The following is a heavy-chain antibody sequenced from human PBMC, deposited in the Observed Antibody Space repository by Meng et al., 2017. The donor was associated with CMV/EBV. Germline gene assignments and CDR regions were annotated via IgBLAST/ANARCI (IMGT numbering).Heavy chain of an antibody. D-gene: IGHD2-2*01. CDR2: IYHSGST. CDR3: ARSLYCSTSCYLEGMDV. J-gene: IGHJ6*02. CDR1: GGSISSSNW. V-gene: IGHV4-4*02. Sequence: SETLSLTCAVSGGSISSSNWWSWVRQPPGKGLEWIGEIYHSGSTNYNPSLKSRVTISVDKSKNQFSLKLSSVTAADTAVYYCARSLYCSTSCYLEGMDVWGQGTTVTVSS.